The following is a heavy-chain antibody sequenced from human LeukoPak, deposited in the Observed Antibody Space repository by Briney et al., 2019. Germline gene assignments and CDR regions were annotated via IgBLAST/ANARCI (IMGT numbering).Heavy chain of an antibody. Sequence: GASVTVSCKASGYTFTSYDINWVRQATGQGLEWMGWMNPNSGNTGYAQKFQGRVTMTRNTSISTAYMELSSLRSEDTAVYYCARGLRVVVVPAAPLYYMDVWGKGTTVTVSS. D-gene: IGHD2-2*01. CDR1: GYTFTSYD. CDR2: MNPNSGNT. J-gene: IGHJ6*03. V-gene: IGHV1-8*01. CDR3: ARGLRVVVVPAAPLYYMDV.